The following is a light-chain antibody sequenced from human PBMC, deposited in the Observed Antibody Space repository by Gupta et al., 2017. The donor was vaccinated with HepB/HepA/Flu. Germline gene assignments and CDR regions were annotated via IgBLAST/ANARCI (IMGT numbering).Light chain of an antibody. V-gene: IGLV2-23*02. Sequence: QSALTQPASVSGSSGQSFTISCTGTSSDVGSYNLVSWYQQHPGKAPKLMIYEVSKRPSGVSNRFSGSKSGNTASLTISGLQAEDEADYYCCSYAGSSTFHVVFGGGTKLTVL. CDR3: CSYAGSSTFHVV. J-gene: IGLJ2*01. CDR1: SSDVGSYNL. CDR2: EVS.